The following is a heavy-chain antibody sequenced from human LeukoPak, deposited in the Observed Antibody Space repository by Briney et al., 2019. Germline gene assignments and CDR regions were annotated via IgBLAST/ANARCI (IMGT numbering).Heavy chain of an antibody. V-gene: IGHV3-23*01. Sequence: GGSLRLSCAASGFTFSSYAMSWVRQAPGKGLEWVSAISGSGGSTYYADSVKGRFTISRDNSKNTLYLQMNSLRAEDTAVYYYAKGKDGYNSNYFDYWGQGTLVTVSS. J-gene: IGHJ4*02. CDR2: ISGSGGST. D-gene: IGHD5-12*01. CDR3: AKGKDGYNSNYFDY. CDR1: GFTFSSYA.